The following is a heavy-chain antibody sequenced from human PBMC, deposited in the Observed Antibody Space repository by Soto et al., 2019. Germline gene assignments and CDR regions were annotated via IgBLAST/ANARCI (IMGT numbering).Heavy chain of an antibody. CDR3: ARGDNYYDSSGYFWYNWFDP. Sequence: PSETLSLTCAVYGGSFSGYYWSWIRQPPGKGLEWIGEINHSGSTNYNPSLKSRVTISVDTSKNQFSLKLSSVTAADTAVYYCARGDNYYDSSGYFWYNWFDPWGQGTLVTVSS. J-gene: IGHJ5*02. CDR2: INHSGST. V-gene: IGHV4-34*01. CDR1: GGSFSGYY. D-gene: IGHD3-22*01.